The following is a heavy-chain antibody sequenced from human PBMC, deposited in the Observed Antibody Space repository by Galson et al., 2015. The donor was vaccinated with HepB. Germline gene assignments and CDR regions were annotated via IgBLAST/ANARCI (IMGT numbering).Heavy chain of an antibody. J-gene: IGHJ3*02. CDR1: GGTFSSYA. Sequence: SVKVSCKASGGTFSSYAISWVRQAPGQGLEWMGGIIPIFGIANYAQKFQGRVTITADESTSTAYMELSSLRSEDTAVYYCARAIEYCSGGSCYDSLIAFDIWGQGTMVTVSS. D-gene: IGHD2-15*01. CDR2: IIPIFGIA. CDR3: ARAIEYCSGGSCYDSLIAFDI. V-gene: IGHV1-69*13.